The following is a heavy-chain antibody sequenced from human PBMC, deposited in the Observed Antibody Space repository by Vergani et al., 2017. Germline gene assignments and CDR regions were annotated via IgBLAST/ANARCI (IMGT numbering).Heavy chain of an antibody. CDR3: AKDMQQWLVQYCFDY. CDR2: ISWDGGST. D-gene: IGHD6-19*01. CDR1: GFTFSSYS. V-gene: IGHV3-43*01. J-gene: IGHJ4*02. Sequence: EVQLVESGGGLVQPGGSLRLSCAASGFTFSSYSMNWVRQAPGKGLEWVSLISWDGGSTYYADSVKGRFTISRDNSKNSLYLQMNSLRTEDTALYYCAKDMQQWLVQYCFDYWGQGTLVTVSS.